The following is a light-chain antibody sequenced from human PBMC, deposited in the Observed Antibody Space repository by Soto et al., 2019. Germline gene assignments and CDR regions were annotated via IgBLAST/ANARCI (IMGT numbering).Light chain of an antibody. CDR2: GAS. J-gene: IGKJ3*01. Sequence: RVMTQPPATLSVSPGERATLSCRASQSVGSNLAWYQQKPGQAPRLLIFGASSRATGVPARFSGSGSGTEFTLTINSLQSEDFAVYFCQQYDNLPLTFGPGTKVDIK. CDR3: QQYDNLPLT. CDR1: QSVGSN. V-gene: IGKV3-15*01.